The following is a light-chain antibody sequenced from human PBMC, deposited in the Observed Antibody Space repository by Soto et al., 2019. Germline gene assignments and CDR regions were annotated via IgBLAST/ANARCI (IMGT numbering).Light chain of an antibody. Sequence: IQMTQSPYSQSASVGDTVIITCLSNRDIRSRLSWYQQKPANPPKILIFSASNLGGGVPSSSSSSRAGTDFTPSISSLQPEDFATYYCQQALRFPVIFGQGTRLEIK. CDR3: QQALRFPVI. V-gene: IGKV1D-12*01. CDR2: SAS. CDR1: RDIRSR. J-gene: IGKJ5*01.